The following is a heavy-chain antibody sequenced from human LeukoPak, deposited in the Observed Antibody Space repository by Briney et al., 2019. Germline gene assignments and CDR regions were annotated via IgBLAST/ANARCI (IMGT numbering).Heavy chain of an antibody. CDR2: ISGSGGNT. Sequence: GGSLRLSCAASGFTFSSYAMSWVRQAPGKGLEWVSGISGSGGNTNYADSVKGRFTISRDNSKSMLYLQMNSLRVEDTAVYYCAKIGGEVSYWGQGTLVTVSS. D-gene: IGHD3-16*01. CDR3: AKIGGEVSY. J-gene: IGHJ4*02. CDR1: GFTFSSYA. V-gene: IGHV3-23*01.